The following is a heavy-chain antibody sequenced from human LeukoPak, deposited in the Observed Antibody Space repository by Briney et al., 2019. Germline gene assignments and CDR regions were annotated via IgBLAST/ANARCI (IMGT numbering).Heavy chain of an antibody. V-gene: IGHV4-34*01. Sequence: SETLSLTCAVYGGSFSGYYWSWISQPPGKGLEWIGEINHSGSTNYNPSLKSRVTISVDTSKTQFSLKLSSVTAADTAVYYCARGDGIAAAGTIDYWGQGTLVTVSS. D-gene: IGHD6-13*01. CDR1: GGSFSGYY. J-gene: IGHJ4*02. CDR2: INHSGST. CDR3: ARGDGIAAAGTIDY.